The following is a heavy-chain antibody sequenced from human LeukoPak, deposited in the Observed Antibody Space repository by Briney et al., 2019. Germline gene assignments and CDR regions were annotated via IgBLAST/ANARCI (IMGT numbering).Heavy chain of an antibody. V-gene: IGHV3-7*03. J-gene: IGHJ4*02. CDR2: IKQDGSEK. D-gene: IGHD3-10*01. Sequence: GGSLRLSCAASGFTFSSYWMSWVRQAPGKGLEWVANIKQDGSEKYYVDSVKGRFTISRDNAKNSQYLQMNSLRAEDTAVYYCARDGEPLLWFGELLGPYFDYWGQGTLVTVSS. CDR1: GFTFSSYW. CDR3: ARDGEPLLWFGELLGPYFDY.